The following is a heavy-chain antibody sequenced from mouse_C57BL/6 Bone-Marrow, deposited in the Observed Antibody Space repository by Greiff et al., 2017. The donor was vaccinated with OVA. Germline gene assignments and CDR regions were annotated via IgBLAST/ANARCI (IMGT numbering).Heavy chain of an antibody. V-gene: IGHV5-4*03. J-gene: IGHJ3*01. D-gene: IGHD1-1*01. CDR2: ISDGGSYT. CDR3: ARADYYGSSLAY. Sequence: EVKLQESGGGLVKPGGSLKLSCAASGFTFSSYAMSWVRQTPEKRLEWVATISDGGSYTYYPDNVKGRFTISRDNAKNNLYLQMSHLKSEDTAMYYCARADYYGSSLAYWGQGTLVTVSA. CDR1: GFTFSSYA.